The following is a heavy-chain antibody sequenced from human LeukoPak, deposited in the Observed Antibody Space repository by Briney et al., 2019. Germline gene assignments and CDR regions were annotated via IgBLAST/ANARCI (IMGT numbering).Heavy chain of an antibody. D-gene: IGHD2/OR15-2a*01. CDR3: FTYAY. CDR1: GITVSSTY. CDR2: IYSGGST. Sequence: GGSLRLSCSASGITVSSTYMSWVRQAPGKRLEWVSLIYSGGSTHYADSVRGRFTISTDISKNTVYLQMSSLRVEDTALYYCFTYAYWGQGTLVTVSS. J-gene: IGHJ4*02. V-gene: IGHV3-66*01.